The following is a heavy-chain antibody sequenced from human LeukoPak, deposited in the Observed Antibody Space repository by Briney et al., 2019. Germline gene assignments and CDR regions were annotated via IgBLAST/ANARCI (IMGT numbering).Heavy chain of an antibody. D-gene: IGHD6-13*01. CDR2: MKPTSGNK. J-gene: IGHJ5*02. CDR1: GYTFTSYD. Sequence: GASVKVSCKASGYTFTSYDINWVRQATGQGLEWMGWMKPTSGNKGYAQKFQGRVTMTRNTSISTAYMELSSLRSEDTAVYYCARKMRRAAAGSPWGQGTLVTVSS. CDR3: ARKMRRAAAGSP. V-gene: IGHV1-8*01.